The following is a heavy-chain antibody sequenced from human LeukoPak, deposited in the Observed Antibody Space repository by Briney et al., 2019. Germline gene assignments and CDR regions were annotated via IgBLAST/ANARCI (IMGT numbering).Heavy chain of an antibody. Sequence: GGSLRLSCAASGFIFDDYGMSWVRQAPGKGLEWVASIKVDGSERYYVDPVKGRFTISRDNAKTSLYLQMNSLRAEDTAVYFCARVGESYDLLSGYQNSYFDLWGRGTPVTVSS. D-gene: IGHD3-3*01. J-gene: IGHJ2*01. CDR3: ARVGESYDLLSGYQNSYFDL. CDR2: IKVDGSER. CDR1: GFIFDDYG. V-gene: IGHV3-7*01.